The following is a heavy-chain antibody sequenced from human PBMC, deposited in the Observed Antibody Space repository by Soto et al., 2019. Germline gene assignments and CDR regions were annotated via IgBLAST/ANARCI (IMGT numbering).Heavy chain of an antibody. CDR1: GFTFSSYA. J-gene: IGHJ4*02. Sequence: EVQLLESGGGLVQPGGSLRLSCAASGFTFSSYAMSWVRQAPGKGLEWVSAISGSGGGTYYADSVKGRFTISRDNCKSTLYLQMNSLRAEDTAVYYCANSIAAAGIAMDYWGQGTLVTVSS. CDR2: ISGSGGGT. CDR3: ANSIAAAGIAMDY. V-gene: IGHV3-23*01. D-gene: IGHD6-13*01.